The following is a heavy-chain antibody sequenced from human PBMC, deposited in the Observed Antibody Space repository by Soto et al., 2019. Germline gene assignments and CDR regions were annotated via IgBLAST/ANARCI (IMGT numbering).Heavy chain of an antibody. J-gene: IGHJ6*02. CDR2: ISGSGGST. Sequence: PGGSLRLSCAASGFTFSGYAMSWVRQAPGKGLEWVSAISGSGGSTYYADSVKGRFTISRDNSKNTLYLQMNSLRAEDTAVYYCAKDRGGIVRVLEWLDLYYYGMDVWGQGTTVTV. CDR3: AKDRGGIVRVLEWLDLYYYGMDV. D-gene: IGHD3-3*01. V-gene: IGHV3-23*01. CDR1: GFTFSGYA.